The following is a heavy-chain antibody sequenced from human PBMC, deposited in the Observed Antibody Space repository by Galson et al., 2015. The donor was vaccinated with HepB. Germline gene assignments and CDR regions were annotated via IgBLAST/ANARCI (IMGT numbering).Heavy chain of an antibody. D-gene: IGHD4-23*01. CDR2: IIPNSGAT. J-gene: IGHJ4*02. V-gene: IGHV1-2*06. CDR1: GCTFTDYY. CDR3: ARVVNAGAPYFDY. Sequence: QSGAEVKTPGTSVKVSCKASGCTFTDYYMHWVRQAPGQGLEWMGRIIPNSGATNYAQKFQGRVTMTRDTSISTAYMELTRLRSDDTAVYYCARVVNAGAPYFDYWGQGTLVTVSS.